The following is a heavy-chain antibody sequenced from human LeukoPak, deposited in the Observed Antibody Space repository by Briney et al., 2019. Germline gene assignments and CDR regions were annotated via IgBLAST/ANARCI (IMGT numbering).Heavy chain of an antibody. CDR2: ISDDGRNT. D-gene: IGHD6-6*01. Sequence: TGGSLRLSCAASGFIFSNYGMSWVSQAPGKGLEWVSAISDDGRNTYYADSVRGHFTISRDNSKRTLYLQMNSLRVDDTAIYYCAKRDQYRSSSVYWHSWGQGTLVTVSS. V-gene: IGHV3-23*01. J-gene: IGHJ1*01. CDR1: GFIFSNYG. CDR3: AKRDQYRSSSVYWHS.